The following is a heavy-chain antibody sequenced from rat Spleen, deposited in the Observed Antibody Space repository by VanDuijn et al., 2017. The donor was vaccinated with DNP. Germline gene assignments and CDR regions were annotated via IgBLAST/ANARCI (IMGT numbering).Heavy chain of an antibody. CDR2: IIYDGSRT. V-gene: IGHV5S10*01. J-gene: IGHJ3*01. CDR1: GFTFSDYN. Sequence: EVQLVESGGGLVQPGRSLKLSCAASGFTFSDYNMAWVRQAPKKGLEWVATIIYDGSRTYYRDSVKGRFTISRDNAQDTQYLQMDSLRPEDTATYYCATGVYGGYEDWFANWGQGTLVTVSS. D-gene: IGHD1-11*01. CDR3: ATGVYGGYEDWFAN.